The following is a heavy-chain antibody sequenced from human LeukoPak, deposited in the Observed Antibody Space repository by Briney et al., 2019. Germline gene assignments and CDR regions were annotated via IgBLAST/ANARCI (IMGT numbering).Heavy chain of an antibody. D-gene: IGHD2-2*01. V-gene: IGHV1-2*02. J-gene: IGHJ5*02. Sequence: ASVKVSCKASGYTFTGYYVHWVRQAPGQGLEWMGWINPNSGGTNYAQKFQGRVTMTRDTSISTAYMELSRLRSDDTAVYYCARDRKYCSSTSCYRMYNWFDPWGQGTLVTVSS. CDR2: INPNSGGT. CDR3: ARDRKYCSSTSCYRMYNWFDP. CDR1: GYTFTGYY.